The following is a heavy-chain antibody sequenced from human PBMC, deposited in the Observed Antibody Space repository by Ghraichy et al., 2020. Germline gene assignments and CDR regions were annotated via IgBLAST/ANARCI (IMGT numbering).Heavy chain of an antibody. Sequence: SETLSLTCTVSGGSISSSSYYWGWIRQPPGKGLEWIGSIYYSGSTYYNPSLKSRVTISVDTSKNQFSLKLSSVTAADTAVYYCARDGAPWVSRGYSGYDRRVYWGQGTLVTVSS. CDR2: IYYSGST. CDR3: ARDGAPWVSRGYSGYDRRVY. CDR1: GGSISSSSYY. J-gene: IGHJ4*02. V-gene: IGHV4-39*07. D-gene: IGHD5-12*01.